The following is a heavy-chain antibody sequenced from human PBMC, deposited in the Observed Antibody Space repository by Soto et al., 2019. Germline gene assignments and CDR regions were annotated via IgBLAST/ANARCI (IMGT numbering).Heavy chain of an antibody. CDR3: ASTKYDSSAYYYWYLGL. J-gene: IGHJ2*01. V-gene: IGHV1-69*06. D-gene: IGHD3-22*01. Sequence: QVELVQSGAEVKKPGSSVKVSCQASEDTFRNYAISWVRQAPGQGLEWMGGIIPIFGTANYAQKFQGRVTITAATSANTVYLELSSLGSEDTAFYYCASTKYDSSAYYYWYLGLWGRGTLVTVSS. CDR1: EDTFRNYA. CDR2: IIPIFGTA.